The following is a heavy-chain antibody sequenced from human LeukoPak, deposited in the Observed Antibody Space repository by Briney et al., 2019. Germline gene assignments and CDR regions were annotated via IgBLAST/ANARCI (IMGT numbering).Heavy chain of an antibody. CDR1: GGSVSNYY. D-gene: IGHD5-12*01. CDR2: IYSSGTT. J-gene: IGHJ5*02. CDR3: ASGSSGYDP. V-gene: IGHV4-4*07. Sequence: SETLSLTCTVSGGSVSNYYWSWIRQPAGKGLEWIGRIYSSGTTIYNPSLKSRVTMSVDTSKNQFSLKLSSVTAADTAVYFCASGSSGYDPWGQGTLVTVSS.